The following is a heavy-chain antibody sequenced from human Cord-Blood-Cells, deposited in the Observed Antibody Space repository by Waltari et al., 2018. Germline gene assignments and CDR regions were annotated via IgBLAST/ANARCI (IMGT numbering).Heavy chain of an antibody. CDR3: ARVLGYSGYDDAFDI. D-gene: IGHD5-12*01. J-gene: IGHJ3*02. Sequence: EVQLVESGGGLVQPGGSLRLSCAASGFTFSSYWISGFRQAPGKGLEWVANIKQDGSEKYYVDSVKGRFTISRDNAKNSLYLQMNSLRAEDTAVYYCARVLGYSGYDDAFDIWGQGTMVTVSS. V-gene: IGHV3-7*01. CDR1: GFTFSSYW. CDR2: IKQDGSEK.